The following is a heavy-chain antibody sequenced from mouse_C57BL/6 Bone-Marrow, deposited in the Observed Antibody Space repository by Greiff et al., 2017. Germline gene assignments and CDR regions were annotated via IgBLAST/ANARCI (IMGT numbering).Heavy chain of an antibody. Sequence: EVKVVESGAELVRPGASVKLSCTASGFNIKDDYMHWVKQRPEQGLEWIGWIDPENGDTEYASKFQGKATITADTSSNTAYLQLSSLTSEDTAVYYCTTWMVRNWYFDVWGTGTTVTVSS. D-gene: IGHD2-3*01. J-gene: IGHJ1*03. V-gene: IGHV14-4*01. CDR2: IDPENGDT. CDR1: GFNIKDDY. CDR3: TTWMVRNWYFDV.